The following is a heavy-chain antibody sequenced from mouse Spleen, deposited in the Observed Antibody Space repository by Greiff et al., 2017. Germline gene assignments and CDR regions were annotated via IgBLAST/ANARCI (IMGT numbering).Heavy chain of an antibody. Sequence: VQLQQSGPELVRPGVSVKISCKGSGYTFTDYAMHWVKQSHAKSLEWIGVISTYYGNTNYNQKFKGKATMTVDKSSSTAYMELARLTSEDSAIYYCARGDGYDWYFDVWGAGTTVTVSS. J-gene: IGHJ1*01. D-gene: IGHD2-2*01. CDR2: ISTYYGNT. CDR1: GYTFTDYA. CDR3: ARGDGYDWYFDV. V-gene: IGHV1-67*01.